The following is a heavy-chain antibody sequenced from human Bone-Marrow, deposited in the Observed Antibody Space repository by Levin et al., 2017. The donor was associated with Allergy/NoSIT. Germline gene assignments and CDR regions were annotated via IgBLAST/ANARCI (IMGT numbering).Heavy chain of an antibody. CDR2: INPNSGGT. V-gene: IGHV1-2*02. CDR1: GYTFTGYY. CDR3: ARDLQRFRTNWFDP. J-gene: IGHJ5*02. D-gene: IGHD3-3*01. Sequence: GESLKISCKASGYTFTGYYMHWVRQAPGQGLEWMGWINPNSGGTNYAQKFQGRVTMTRDTSISTAYMELSRLRSDDTAVYYCARDLQRFRTNWFDPWGQGTLVTVSS.